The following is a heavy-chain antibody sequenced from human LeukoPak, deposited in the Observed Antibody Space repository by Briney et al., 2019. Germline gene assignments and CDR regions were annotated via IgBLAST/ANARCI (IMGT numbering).Heavy chain of an antibody. CDR1: GFTFSSYA. Sequence: GGSLRLSCAASGFTFSSYAMSWVRQAPGKGLEWVSAISGSGGSTYYADSVKGRFTISRDNSKNTLYLQMNSLRAEDTAVYYRAKDPGWELLRYFDYWGQGTLVTVSS. CDR2: ISGSGGST. D-gene: IGHD1-26*01. V-gene: IGHV3-23*01. CDR3: AKDPGWELLRYFDY. J-gene: IGHJ4*02.